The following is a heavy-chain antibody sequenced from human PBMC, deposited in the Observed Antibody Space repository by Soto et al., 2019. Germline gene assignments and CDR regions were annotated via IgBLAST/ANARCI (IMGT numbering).Heavy chain of an antibody. J-gene: IGHJ6*02. V-gene: IGHV3-21*01. CDR3: AREKWQQLGTYGMDV. CDR2: ISSSSSYI. D-gene: IGHD6-13*01. CDR1: GLTFSSYS. Sequence: SLRLSCAASGLTFSSYSMNWVRQAPGKGLEWVSSISSSSSYIYYADSVKGRFTISRDNAKNSLYLQMNSLRAEDTAVYYCAREKWQQLGTYGMDVWGQGTTVTVSS.